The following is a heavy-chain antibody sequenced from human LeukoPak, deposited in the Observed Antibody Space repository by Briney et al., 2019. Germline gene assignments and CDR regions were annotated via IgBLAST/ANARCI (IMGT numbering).Heavy chain of an antibody. V-gene: IGHV3-30*18. D-gene: IGHD3-10*01. CDR1: GFTFSNYG. CDR2: ISYDGSNK. J-gene: IGHJ4*02. CDR3: AKDWGYHFASGSSYFDY. Sequence: GGSLRLSCAVSGFTFSNYGMHWVRQAPGKGLEWVATISYDGSNKYYGDSVKGRSTISRDNSKNTVYLQMNSLRAEDTAVYYYAKDWGYHFASGSSYFDYWGQGTLVTVSS.